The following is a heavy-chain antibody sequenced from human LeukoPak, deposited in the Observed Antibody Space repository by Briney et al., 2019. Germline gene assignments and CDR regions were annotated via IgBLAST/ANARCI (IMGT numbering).Heavy chain of an antibody. J-gene: IGHJ3*02. D-gene: IGHD3-9*01. V-gene: IGHV4-59*08. CDR2: IYYSGST. CDR3: ARHQAVRYFDWLLHDAFDI. CDR1: GGSISSYY. Sequence: SETLSLTCTVSGGSISSYYWSWIRQPPGKGLEWIGYIYYSGSTNYNPSLKSRVTISVDTSKNQFSLKLSSVTAADTAVYYCARHQAVRYFDWLLHDAFDIWGQGTMVTVFS.